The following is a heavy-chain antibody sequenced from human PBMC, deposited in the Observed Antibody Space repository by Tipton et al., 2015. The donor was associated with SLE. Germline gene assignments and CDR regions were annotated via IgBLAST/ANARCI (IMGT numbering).Heavy chain of an antibody. Sequence: SLRLSCAASGFTFNTYTMNWVRQAPGKGLEWASSISSSSRYTYYADSVKGRFTISRDNAKNSLFLQMNSLRGEDTAVYYCARESGNWNLDDWGQGTLVTVSS. V-gene: IGHV3-21*03. CDR1: GFTFNTYT. CDR3: ARESGNWNLDD. D-gene: IGHD1-20*01. J-gene: IGHJ4*02. CDR2: ISSSSRYT.